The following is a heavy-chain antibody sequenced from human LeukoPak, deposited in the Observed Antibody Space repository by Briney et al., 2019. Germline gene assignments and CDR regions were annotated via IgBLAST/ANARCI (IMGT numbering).Heavy chain of an antibody. CDR3: ARTQQWLATGGRYWFDT. D-gene: IGHD6-19*01. J-gene: IGHJ5*02. V-gene: IGHV3-64*01. CDR1: GFTFSNYA. Sequence: GGSLRLSCAASGFTFSNYAIHWVRQAPGKGLEFVSSLSSDGISTYYGNSVRGRFTISRDNYKNTVYLQMGSLRAEDMAVYYCARTQQWLATGGRYWFDTWAERTLVTVSS. CDR2: LSSDGIST.